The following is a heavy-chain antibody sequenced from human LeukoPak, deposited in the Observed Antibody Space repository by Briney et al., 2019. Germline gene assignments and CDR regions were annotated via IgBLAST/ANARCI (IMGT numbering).Heavy chain of an antibody. CDR1: GGTFSSYA. CDR2: IIPIFGTA. CDR3: ASPAAPPSKYSPNLMDV. V-gene: IGHV1-69*13. J-gene: IGHJ6*03. Sequence: ASVKVSCKASGGTFSSYAISWVRQAPGQGLEWMGGIIPIFGTANYAQKFQGRVTITADESTSTAYMELSSLRSEDTAVYYCASPAAPPSKYSPNLMDVWGKGTTVTVSS. D-gene: IGHD6-6*01.